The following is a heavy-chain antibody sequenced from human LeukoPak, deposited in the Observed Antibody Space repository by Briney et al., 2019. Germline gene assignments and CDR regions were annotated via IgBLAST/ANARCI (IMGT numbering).Heavy chain of an antibody. V-gene: IGHV3-74*01. CDR1: GFTFSTYW. Sequence: GGSLSLSCAASGFTFSTYWMLWVRQAPGKGLESVSRINTDGTVTTYADSVKGRFTVSRDNADNTMFLQMNCVRDEDTAVYYCATKQWLAPPPDSWGQGTPVTVSS. J-gene: IGHJ4*02. CDR3: ATKQWLAPPPDS. D-gene: IGHD6-19*01. CDR2: INTDGTVT.